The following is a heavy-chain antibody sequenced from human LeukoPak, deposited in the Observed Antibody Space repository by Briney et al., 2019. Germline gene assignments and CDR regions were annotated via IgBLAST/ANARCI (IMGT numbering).Heavy chain of an antibody. CDR3: AKGSDWLRHFDY. V-gene: IGHV3-30*18. J-gene: IGHJ4*02. Sequence: PGGSLRLSCAASGFTFSRYGMHWVRQAPGKGLEWVAVISYDGSNKYYADSVKGRFTISRDNSKNTLYLQVNSLRAEDTAVYYCAKGSDWLRHFDYWGQGTLVTVSS. CDR1: GFTFSRYG. D-gene: IGHD3-9*01. CDR2: ISYDGSNK.